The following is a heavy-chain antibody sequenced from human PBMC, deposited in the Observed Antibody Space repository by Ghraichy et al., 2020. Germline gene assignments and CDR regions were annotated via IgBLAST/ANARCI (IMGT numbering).Heavy chain of an antibody. CDR2: ISPNNGGA. D-gene: IGHD2-21*01. CDR3: ARGAGEGGVDP. Sequence: ASVKVSCKTSGYTFTATYVHWVRQTPGQGLEWVGWISPNNGGAKLAQQFQGRVTMTRDTSITTAYMDLTGLTSDDTGVYYCARGAGEGGVDPWGQGTLVTVSP. J-gene: IGHJ5*02. CDR1: GYTFTATY. V-gene: IGHV1-2*02.